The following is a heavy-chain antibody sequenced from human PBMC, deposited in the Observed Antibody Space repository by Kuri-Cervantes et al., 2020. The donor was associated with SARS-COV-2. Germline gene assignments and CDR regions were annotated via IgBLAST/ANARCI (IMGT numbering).Heavy chain of an antibody. CDR3: VSQTTIFGVVLQSAFDP. J-gene: IGHJ5*02. D-gene: IGHD3-3*01. CDR2: IDSSGRSK. CDR1: GFTFSSYE. Sequence: GGSLRLSCAVSGFTFSSYEMNWVRQAPGKGLEWVSYIDSSGRSKYYADSVKGRFTISRDNAKSSLYLQMNSLRADDTALYYCVSQTTIFGVVLQSAFDPWGQGALVTVSS. V-gene: IGHV3-48*03.